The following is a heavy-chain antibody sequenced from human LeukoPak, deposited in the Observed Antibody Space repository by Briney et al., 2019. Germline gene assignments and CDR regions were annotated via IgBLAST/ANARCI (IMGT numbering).Heavy chain of an antibody. Sequence: GGSLRLSCAASGFTFGDHAMLWVRQAPGKGLEWVSGISWNSGIIAYADSVKGRFTVSRDNARNSLYLQMDRLRTEDTALYYCVKDLRGGNQYYGLDVWGQGTTVTVSS. D-gene: IGHD3-16*01. V-gene: IGHV3-9*01. CDR2: ISWNSGII. CDR1: GFTFGDHA. CDR3: VKDLRGGNQYYGLDV. J-gene: IGHJ6*02.